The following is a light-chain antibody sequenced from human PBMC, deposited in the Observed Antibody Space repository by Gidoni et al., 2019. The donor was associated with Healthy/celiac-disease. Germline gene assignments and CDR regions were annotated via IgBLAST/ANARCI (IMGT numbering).Light chain of an antibody. J-gene: IGLJ3*02. Sequence: SYELTQPPSVSVSPGQTARIPCSGDALPKQYAYWYQQKPGQAPVLVIYKDSERPSGIPERFSGSSSGTTVTLTISGVQAEDEADYYCQSADSSGTYGFGGGTKLTVL. CDR1: ALPKQY. V-gene: IGLV3-25*03. CDR2: KDS. CDR3: QSADSSGTYG.